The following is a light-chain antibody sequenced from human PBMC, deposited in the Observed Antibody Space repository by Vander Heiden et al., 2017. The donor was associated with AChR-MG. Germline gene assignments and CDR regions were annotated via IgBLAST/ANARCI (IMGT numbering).Light chain of an antibody. CDR1: QSISTW. CDR3: QQYNSYPWT. V-gene: IGKV1-5*03. J-gene: IGKJ1*01. Sequence: DIQMTQSPSTLSASVGDRVTITCRASQSISTWLAWYQQKPGKAPKLLIYTASSLGSGVPSRFSGSGSGTGFTLNISSLQPDDFATYYCQQYNSYPWTFGQGTKVEIK. CDR2: TAS.